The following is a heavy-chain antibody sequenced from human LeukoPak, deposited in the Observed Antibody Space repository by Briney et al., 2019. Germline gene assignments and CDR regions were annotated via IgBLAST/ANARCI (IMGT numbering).Heavy chain of an antibody. D-gene: IGHD1-26*01. V-gene: IGHV5-51*01. J-gene: IGHJ3*02. CDR2: IYPGDSDT. Sequence: GESLKISCKGSGYSFTSYWIGWVRQMPGRGLEWMGIIYPGDSDTRYSPSFQGQVTISADKFISHAYLQWSSLKASGTAMYYCARLRIVGATRGAFDIWGQGTMVTVSS. CDR3: ARLRIVGATRGAFDI. CDR1: GYSFTSYW.